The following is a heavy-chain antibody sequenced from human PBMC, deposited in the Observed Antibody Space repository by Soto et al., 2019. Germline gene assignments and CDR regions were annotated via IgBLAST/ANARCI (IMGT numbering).Heavy chain of an antibody. V-gene: IGHV3-23*01. Sequence: GGSLRLSCAASGFTFSSYAMTWVRQAPGKGLEWVSAITGGGGGTYYANSVKGRFTISRDNSKNTLYLQMNSLRAEDTAVYYCARDYSSYGPFDYWGQGTLVTVSS. J-gene: IGHJ4*02. CDR3: ARDYSSYGPFDY. CDR2: ITGGGGGT. CDR1: GFTFSSYA. D-gene: IGHD5-18*01.